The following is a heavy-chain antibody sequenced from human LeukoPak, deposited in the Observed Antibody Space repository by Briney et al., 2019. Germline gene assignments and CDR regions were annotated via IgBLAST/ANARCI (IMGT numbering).Heavy chain of an antibody. D-gene: IGHD6-13*01. CDR1: GFTFSSYE. Sequence: GGSLRLSCAASGFTFSSYEMNWVRQAPGKGLEWVSYISSNGSTIYYADSVKGRFTISRDNAKNSLYLQMNSLRAEDTAVYYCAREYSSSWYYYYGMDVWGQGTTVTVSS. CDR3: AREYSSSWYYYYGMDV. J-gene: IGHJ6*02. V-gene: IGHV3-48*03. CDR2: ISSNGSTI.